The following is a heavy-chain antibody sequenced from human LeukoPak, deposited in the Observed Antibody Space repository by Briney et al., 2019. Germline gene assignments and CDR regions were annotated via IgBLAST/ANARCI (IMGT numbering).Heavy chain of an antibody. J-gene: IGHJ3*02. D-gene: IGHD3-22*01. Sequence: GESLKISCKGSGYSFTSYWIGWVRQMPGKGLEWMGIIYPGDSDTRYSPSFQGQVTISGDKSISTAYLQWSSLKASDTAMYYCARSDYDSSGHYPDDAFDIWGQGTMVTVSS. CDR2: IYPGDSDT. CDR1: GYSFTSYW. CDR3: ARSDYDSSGHYPDDAFDI. V-gene: IGHV5-51*01.